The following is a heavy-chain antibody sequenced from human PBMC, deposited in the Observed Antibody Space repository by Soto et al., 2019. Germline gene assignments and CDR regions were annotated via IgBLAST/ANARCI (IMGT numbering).Heavy chain of an antibody. V-gene: IGHV1-3*01. CDR3: ARSGAMTVFGAVTDDSYFAMDA. Sequence: VQLVQSGAEVKKPGASVKVSCKASGYTFNTYAMHWVRQAPGHSLEWMGWINGGNGDTKYSQKFQGRVTITRDTSATTGYMELSSLRSEDTAVYFCARSGAMTVFGAVTDDSYFAMDAWGQGTTVIGSS. CDR1: GYTFNTYA. D-gene: IGHD3-3*01. CDR2: INGGNGDT. J-gene: IGHJ6*01.